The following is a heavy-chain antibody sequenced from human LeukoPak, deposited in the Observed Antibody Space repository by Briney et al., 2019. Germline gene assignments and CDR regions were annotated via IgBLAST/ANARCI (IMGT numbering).Heavy chain of an antibody. CDR3: ARDVVVVSAAIHYGMDV. J-gene: IGHJ6*01. D-gene: IGHD2-2*01. V-gene: IGHV4-34*01. Sequence: SETLSLTCAVYGGSFSDYFWGWIRQPPGKGLEWIGEINHSGGTYYNPSLKSRVTISVDTTKKQFSMNLSSVTAAETAVYYCARDVVVVSAAIHYGMDVWGEGSTVTVSS. CDR1: GGSFSDYF. CDR2: INHSGGT.